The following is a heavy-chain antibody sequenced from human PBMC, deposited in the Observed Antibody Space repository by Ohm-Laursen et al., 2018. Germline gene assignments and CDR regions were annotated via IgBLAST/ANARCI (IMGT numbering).Heavy chain of an antibody. CDR3: ANPHY. J-gene: IGHJ4*02. Sequence: GSLSLSYSASGFTFSSYSMNWVRQAPGKGLEWVSSISSSSSYIYYADSVKGRVTISRDNSKNTLYLQMNSLRAEDTAVYYCANPHYWGQGTLVTVSS. CDR2: ISSSSSYI. V-gene: IGHV3-21*04. CDR1: GFTFSSYS.